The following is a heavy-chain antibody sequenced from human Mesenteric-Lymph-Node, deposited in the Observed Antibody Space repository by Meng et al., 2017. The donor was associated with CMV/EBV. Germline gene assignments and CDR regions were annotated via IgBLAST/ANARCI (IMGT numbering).Heavy chain of an antibody. CDR1: GFTLNTYS. D-gene: IGHD2-21*01. V-gene: IGHV3-74*01. Sequence: AAGFTLNTYSMHWARQVPGKGLVWVSHIKYDESTTNYADSVKGRFTTSRDNAKSTLYLQMNSLRAEDTAVYYCARGVVVSPYNWFDHWGQGTLVTVSS. J-gene: IGHJ5*02. CDR3: ARGVVVSPYNWFDH. CDR2: IKYDESTT.